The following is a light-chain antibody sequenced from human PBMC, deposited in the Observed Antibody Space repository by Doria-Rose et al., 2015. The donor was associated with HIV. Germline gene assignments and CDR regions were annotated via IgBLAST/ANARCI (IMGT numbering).Light chain of an antibody. J-gene: IGKJ1*01. CDR1: QSFSSTY. Sequence: TQSPGTLSLSPGERATLSCRASQSFSSTYLAWYQQNPVQAPSLLIYDGSTRATGIPDRFSAGGSGTDFTLTINRLEPEDFALYYCHQYGTSWTFGQGTKVEI. V-gene: IGKV3-20*01. CDR2: DGS. CDR3: HQYGTSWT.